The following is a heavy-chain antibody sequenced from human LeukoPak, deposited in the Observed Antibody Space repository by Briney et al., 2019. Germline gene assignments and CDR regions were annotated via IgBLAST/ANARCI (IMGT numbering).Heavy chain of an antibody. J-gene: IGHJ4*02. V-gene: IGHV2-5*02. D-gene: IGHD2-8*01. CDR1: EFSLNAIGVG. CDR2: IYWDGDE. Sequence: SGPTLVKPTPTLTQSCTFSEFSLNAIGVGVGWIRQPPGKALEWLAFIYWDGDERYSPSLNSRLAITKDTSKNQVLLTMTNMDPVDTATYYCAHRLDRWSDNEIPDYFDHWGQGILVTVSS. CDR3: AHRLDRWSDNEIPDYFDH.